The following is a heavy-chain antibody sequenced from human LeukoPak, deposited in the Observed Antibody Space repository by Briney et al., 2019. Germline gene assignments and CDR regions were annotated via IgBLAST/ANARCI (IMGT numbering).Heavy chain of an antibody. J-gene: IGHJ6*03. Sequence: ASVKVSCKASGYTFTSYGISWVRQAPGQRLEWMGGIIPIFGTANYAQKFQGRVTITADESTSTAYMELSSLRSEDTAVYYCARGQYHSYYMDVWGKGTTVTVSS. CDR2: IIPIFGTA. D-gene: IGHD2-2*01. CDR3: ARGQYHSYYMDV. CDR1: GYTFTSYG. V-gene: IGHV1-69*13.